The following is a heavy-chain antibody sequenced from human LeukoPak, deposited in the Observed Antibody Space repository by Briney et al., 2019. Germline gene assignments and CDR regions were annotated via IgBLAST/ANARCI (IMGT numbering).Heavy chain of an antibody. CDR1: DTASSFTSYG. Sequence: GASVKVSCKASDTASSFTSYGISWVRQAPGQGLEWMGWINSYNGNTNYAQKLQGRVTMTTDTSTSTAYMELRSLRSDDTAVYYCATAVAGSAQFDYWGQGTLVTVSS. CDR2: INSYNGNT. CDR3: ATAVAGSAQFDY. J-gene: IGHJ4*02. V-gene: IGHV1-18*01. D-gene: IGHD6-19*01.